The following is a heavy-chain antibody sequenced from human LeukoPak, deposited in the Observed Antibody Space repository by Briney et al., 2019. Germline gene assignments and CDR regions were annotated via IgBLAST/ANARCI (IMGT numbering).Heavy chain of an antibody. CDR1: GGSISSSSYY. CDR2: IYYSGST. Sequence: PSETLSLTCTVSGGSISSSSYYWGWIRQPPGKGLGWIGSIYYSGSTYYNPSLKSRVTISVDMSKNQFSLKLSSVTAADTAVYYCARHSGYSSSWYSGAFDIWGQGTMVTVSS. V-gene: IGHV4-39*01. J-gene: IGHJ3*02. CDR3: ARHSGYSSSWYSGAFDI. D-gene: IGHD6-13*01.